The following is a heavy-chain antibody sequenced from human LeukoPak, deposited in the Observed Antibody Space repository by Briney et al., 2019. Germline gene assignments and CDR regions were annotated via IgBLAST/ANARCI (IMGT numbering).Heavy chain of an antibody. Sequence: ASVKVSCKASGYTFTDYYMHWVRQAPGQGLEWMGGFDPEDGETIYAQKFQGRVTMTEDTSTDTAYMELSSLRSEDTAVYYCATDIHCSSTSRKGYWGQGTLVTVSS. V-gene: IGHV1-24*01. CDR1: GYTFTDYY. CDR3: ATDIHCSSTSRKGY. D-gene: IGHD2-2*01. J-gene: IGHJ4*02. CDR2: FDPEDGET.